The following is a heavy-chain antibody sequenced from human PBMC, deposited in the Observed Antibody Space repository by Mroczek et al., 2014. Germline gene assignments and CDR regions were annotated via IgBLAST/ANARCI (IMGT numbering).Heavy chain of an antibody. CDR2: IWYDGSNK. CDR3: ASFAGPGSYYFDY. D-gene: IGHD3-3*01. CDR1: GFTFSSYG. J-gene: IGHJ4*02. V-gene: IGHV3-33*01. Sequence: QVQLQQSGGGVVQPGRSLRLSCAASGFTFSSYGMHWVRQAPGKGLEWVAVIWYDGSNKYYADSVKGRFTISRDNSKNTLYLQMNSLRAEDTAVYYCASFAGPGSYYFDYWGQGTLVTVSS.